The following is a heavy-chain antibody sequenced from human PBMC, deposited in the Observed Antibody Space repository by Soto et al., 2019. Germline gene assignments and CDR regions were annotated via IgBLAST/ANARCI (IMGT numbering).Heavy chain of an antibody. CDR3: ARNGGWPTNTLEYFQH. Sequence: QVQLLESGPGLVKPWETLSLTCSVSGGSIASDWWSWIRQPPGKALEWIGYISASWISNYNPSLKGRVTMSVDTSKSQLSRRLNSVTAADAAVYYCARNGGWPTNTLEYFQHWGRGTLVTVSA. V-gene: IGHV4-4*09. J-gene: IGHJ1*01. CDR2: ISASWIS. CDR1: GGSIASDW. D-gene: IGHD6-19*01.